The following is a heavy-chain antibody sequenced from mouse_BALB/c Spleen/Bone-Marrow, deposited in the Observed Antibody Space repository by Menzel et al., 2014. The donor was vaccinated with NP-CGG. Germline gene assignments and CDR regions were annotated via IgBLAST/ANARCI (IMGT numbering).Heavy chain of an antibody. J-gene: IGHJ3*01. Sequence: KLMESGGGLVKPGGSLKLSCAASGFTFSDYYMYWVRQTPEKRLEWVATISDGGSYTYYPDSVKGRFTISRDNAKNNLYLQMSSLKSEDTAMYYCANYYGSTWFAYWGQGTLVTVSA. CDR1: GFTFSDYY. CDR3: ANYYGSTWFAY. V-gene: IGHV5-4*02. CDR2: ISDGGSYT. D-gene: IGHD1-1*01.